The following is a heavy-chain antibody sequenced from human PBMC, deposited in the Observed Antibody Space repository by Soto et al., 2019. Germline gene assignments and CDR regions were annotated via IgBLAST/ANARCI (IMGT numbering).Heavy chain of an antibody. CDR1: GGTFISYA. CDR2: IIPIGGSA. CDR3: ARVRTTIFGVVITYFDY. V-gene: IGHV1-46*01. J-gene: IGHJ4*02. D-gene: IGHD3-3*01. Sequence: ASVKVSCKASGGTFISYAISWVRQAPGQGLEWMGIIIPIGGSATYAQKFQGRVTMTRDTSTRTVYMELSSLRSEDTAVYYCARVRTTIFGVVITYFDYWGQGTLVTVSS.